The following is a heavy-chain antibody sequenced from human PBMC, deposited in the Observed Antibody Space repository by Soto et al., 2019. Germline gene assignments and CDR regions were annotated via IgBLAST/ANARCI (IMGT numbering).Heavy chain of an antibody. CDR3: ARAVAVPADFDY. V-gene: IGHV1-3*01. D-gene: IGHD6-19*01. CDR1: GYTFTSYA. J-gene: IGHJ4*02. Sequence: ASVKVSCKASGYTFTSYAMHWVRQAPGQRLEWMGWINAGNGNTKYSQKFQGRVTITRGTSAGTAYMELSSLRSEDTAVYYCARAVAVPADFDYWGQGTLVTVSS. CDR2: INAGNGNT.